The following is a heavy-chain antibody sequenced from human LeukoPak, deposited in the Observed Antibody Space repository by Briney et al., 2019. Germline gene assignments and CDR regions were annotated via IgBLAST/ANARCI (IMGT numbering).Heavy chain of an antibody. CDR3: ARDGAPKYYYDSSGYYSHYYGMDV. D-gene: IGHD3-22*01. Sequence: ASVKVSCKASGHTFTGYYMHWVRQAPGQGLEWMGWINPNSGGTNYAQKFQGWVTMTRDTSISTAYMELSRLRSDDTAVYYCARDGAPKYYYDSSGYYSHYYGMDVWGQGTTVTVSS. V-gene: IGHV1-2*04. CDR2: INPNSGGT. J-gene: IGHJ6*02. CDR1: GHTFTGYY.